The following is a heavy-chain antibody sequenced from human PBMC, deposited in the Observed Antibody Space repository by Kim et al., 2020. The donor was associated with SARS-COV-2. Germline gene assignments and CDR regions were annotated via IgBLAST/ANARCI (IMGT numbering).Heavy chain of an antibody. Sequence: VKGRFTISRDNCKNPLYLQMNSLRAEDTAVYYCAKVRDLAVAGTGYFDYWGQGTLVTVSS. D-gene: IGHD6-19*01. CDR3: AKVRDLAVAGTGYFDY. J-gene: IGHJ4*02. V-gene: IGHV3-23*01.